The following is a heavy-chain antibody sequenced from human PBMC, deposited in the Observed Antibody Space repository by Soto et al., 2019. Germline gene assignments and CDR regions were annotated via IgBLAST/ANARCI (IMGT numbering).Heavy chain of an antibody. Sequence: PGESLKISCKGPGHLFNNHWIGWVRQTPGKGLEWMGLIFTRDSETKTSPSFQGHVSFSVDNSINTVYLQWTSLKTTDTGIYFCARGYFDSGHGYDLWGQGTLVPVS. V-gene: IGHV5-51*01. D-gene: IGHD3-10*01. CDR2: IFTRDSET. CDR3: ARGYFDSGHGYDL. J-gene: IGHJ5*02. CDR1: GHLFNNHW.